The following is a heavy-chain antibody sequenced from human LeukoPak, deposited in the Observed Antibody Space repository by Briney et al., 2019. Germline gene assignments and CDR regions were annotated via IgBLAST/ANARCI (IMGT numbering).Heavy chain of an antibody. CDR2: INPNSGGT. D-gene: IGHD2-21*02. Sequence: ASVKVSCKASGYTFTDYYMHWVRQAPGQGLEWMGWINPNSGGTNYAQKFQGRVTMTRDTSISTAYMELSRLRSDDTAVYYCAREARYCGGDCYSDAFDIWGQGTMVTVSS. V-gene: IGHV1-2*02. CDR3: AREARYCGGDCYSDAFDI. J-gene: IGHJ3*02. CDR1: GYTFTDYY.